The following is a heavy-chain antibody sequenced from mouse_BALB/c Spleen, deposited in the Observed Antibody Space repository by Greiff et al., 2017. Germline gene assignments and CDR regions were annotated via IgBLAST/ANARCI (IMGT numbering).Heavy chain of an antibody. D-gene: IGHD2-1*01. CDR1: GFTFSSFG. V-gene: IGHV5-17*02. CDR3: ARGNGNYFDY. J-gene: IGHJ2*01. CDR2: ISGGSSTI. Sequence: EVKLQESGGGLVQPGGSRKLSCAASGFTFSSFGMHWVRQAPEKGLEWVAYISGGSSTIYYADTVKGRFTISRDNPKNTLFLQMTSLRSEDTAMYYCARGNGNYFDYWGQGTTLTVSS.